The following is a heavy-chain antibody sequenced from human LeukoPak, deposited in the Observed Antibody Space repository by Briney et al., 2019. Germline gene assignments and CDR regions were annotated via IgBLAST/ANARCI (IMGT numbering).Heavy chain of an antibody. CDR3: ARGPPNWGYDY. J-gene: IGHJ4*02. D-gene: IGHD7-27*01. Sequence: ASVKVSCKTSGYTFTRNPIHWVRQAPGQSLEWVAWINTGNGDTKCSQKFQGRVSITRDKSASTVYMELASLRFEDTAVYFCARGPPNWGYDYWGPGTLVTVSS. V-gene: IGHV1-3*04. CDR2: INTGNGDT. CDR1: GYTFTRNP.